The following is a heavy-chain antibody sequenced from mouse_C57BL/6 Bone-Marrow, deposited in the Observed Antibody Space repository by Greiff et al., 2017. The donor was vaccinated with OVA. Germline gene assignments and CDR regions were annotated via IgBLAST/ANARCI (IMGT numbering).Heavy chain of an antibody. CDR2: INPNNGGT. CDR3: ARTSYFDY. Sequence: VQLQQSGPELVKPGASVKISCKASGYTFTDYYMNWVKQSHGKSLEWIGDINPNNGGTSYNQKFKGKATLTVDKSSSTAYMELRSLTSEDSAVYDSARTSYFDYWGQGTTLTVSS. J-gene: IGHJ2*01. CDR1: GYTFTDYY. V-gene: IGHV1-26*01.